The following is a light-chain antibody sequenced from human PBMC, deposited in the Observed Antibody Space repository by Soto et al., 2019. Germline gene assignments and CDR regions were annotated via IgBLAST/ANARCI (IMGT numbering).Light chain of an antibody. V-gene: IGKV3-20*01. J-gene: IGKJ1*01. CDR1: QSVSSSY. CDR3: QQYGSSPWT. Sequence: EIGLTQSPGTLSLSPGERATLSCRASQSVSSSYLAWYQQKPGQAPRLLIYGASSRATGIPDRFSGSGSGTDFPLTISRLEPEDFAVYYCQQYGSSPWTFGQGTKV. CDR2: GAS.